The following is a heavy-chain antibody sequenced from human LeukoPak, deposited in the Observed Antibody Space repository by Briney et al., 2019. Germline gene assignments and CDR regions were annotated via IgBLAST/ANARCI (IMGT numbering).Heavy chain of an antibody. J-gene: IGHJ6*03. D-gene: IGHD3-9*01. CDR3: ARASMEYYDILTGYFGLRSYYYMDV. CDR1: GFTFSNYW. CDR2: INSDGINT. Sequence: GGSLRLSCAASGFTFSNYWMHWVRQAPGKGLVWVSRINSDGINTSYADSVKGRFTISRDNAKNTLNLQMNSLRAEDTAVYYCARASMEYYDILTGYFGLRSYYYMDVWGKGTTVTVSS. V-gene: IGHV3-74*01.